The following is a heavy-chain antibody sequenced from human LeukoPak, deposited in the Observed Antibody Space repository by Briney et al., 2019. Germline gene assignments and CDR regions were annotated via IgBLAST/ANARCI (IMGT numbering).Heavy chain of an antibody. D-gene: IGHD3-22*01. CDR1: GFTFSSYA. CDR2: ISGSGGST. Sequence: GGSLRLSCAASGFTFSSYAMSWVRQAPGKGLEWVSAISGSGGSTYYADSVKGRFTISRDNSKNTLYLQMNSLRAEDTAVYYCAKFGYYNSSGHDAFDIWGQGTMVTVSS. V-gene: IGHV3-23*01. CDR3: AKFGYYNSSGHDAFDI. J-gene: IGHJ3*02.